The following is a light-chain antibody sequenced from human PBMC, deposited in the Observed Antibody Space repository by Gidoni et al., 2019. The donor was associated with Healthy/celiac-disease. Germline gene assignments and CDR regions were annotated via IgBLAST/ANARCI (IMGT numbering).Light chain of an antibody. CDR3: QQYDNLPRT. CDR2: DAS. CDR1: QDIRNY. V-gene: IGKV1-33*01. Sequence: DIQMTQPPSSLSASVGDRVTITCQASQDIRNYLNWYQQKPGKAPKLLIYDASNLETGVPSRFSGSGSGTDFTFTISSLQPEDIATYYCQQYDNLPRTFGQGTKLEIK. J-gene: IGKJ2*01.